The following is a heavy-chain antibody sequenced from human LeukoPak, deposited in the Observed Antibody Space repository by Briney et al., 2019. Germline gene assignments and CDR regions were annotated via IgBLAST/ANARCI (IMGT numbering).Heavy chain of an antibody. CDR2: IYYSGNT. CDR3: ARLIVAAPAMDY. CDR1: GGSISSSSYY. Sequence: SETLSLTCTVSGGSISSSSYYWGWIRQPPGKGLEWIGSIYYSGNTYYNPSLKSRVTISVDTSKNQFSLKLSSVTAADTAVYYCARLIVAAPAMDYWGQGTLVTVSS. J-gene: IGHJ4*02. V-gene: IGHV4-39*01. D-gene: IGHD5-12*01.